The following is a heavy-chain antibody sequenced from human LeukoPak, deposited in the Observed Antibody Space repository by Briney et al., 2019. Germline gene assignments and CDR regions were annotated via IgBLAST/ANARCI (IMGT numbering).Heavy chain of an antibody. Sequence: GRSLRLSCAASGFTFSSHGMPWVRQAPGKGLEWVGVISYDGNNQYTADSVKGRFTISRDNSKNTLYLHMNSLIPEDTAFYYCAKDRFYHDSNGYSNWGQGTLVTVSS. V-gene: IGHV3-30*18. CDR2: ISYDGNNQ. CDR1: GFTFSSHG. D-gene: IGHD3-22*01. CDR3: AKDRFYHDSNGYSN. J-gene: IGHJ4*02.